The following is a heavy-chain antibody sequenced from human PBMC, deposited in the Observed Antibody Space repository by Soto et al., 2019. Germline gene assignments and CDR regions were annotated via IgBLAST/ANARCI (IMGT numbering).Heavy chain of an antibody. Sequence: EVQLVESGGGLVQPGGSVRLSCAASGFTFSTYSMNWVRQAPGKGLEWVSFISSSGGTIYYEDSVKGRFTITRENATNSLELQMISLSGEDTAVVYCSRLAAEYCSGGSCGELDYWGQGTLVTVSS. V-gene: IGHV3-48*01. J-gene: IGHJ4*02. D-gene: IGHD2-15*01. CDR1: GFTFSTYS. CDR3: SRLAAEYCSGGSCGELDY. CDR2: ISSSGGTI.